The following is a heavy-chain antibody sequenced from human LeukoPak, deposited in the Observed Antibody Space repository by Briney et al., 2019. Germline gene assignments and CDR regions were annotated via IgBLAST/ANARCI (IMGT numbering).Heavy chain of an antibody. D-gene: IGHD1-1*01. CDR3: VRMDTTIITGWHFDV. CDR2: ISKSGTTI. J-gene: IGHJ2*01. Sequence: PGGSLTLSCEVSGFTFSDCYMSWIRQAPGKGLEWVSYISKSGTTINYADSVKGRFIISRENANAKNSLHLQMNGLRAEDTAVYYCVRMDTTIITGWHFDVWGRGSLVTVSS. CDR1: GFTFSDCY. V-gene: IGHV3-11*04.